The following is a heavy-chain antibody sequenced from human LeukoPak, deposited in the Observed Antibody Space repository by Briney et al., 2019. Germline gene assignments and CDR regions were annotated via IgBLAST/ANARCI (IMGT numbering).Heavy chain of an antibody. CDR1: GGSISSGGYS. D-gene: IGHD3-22*01. J-gene: IGHJ3*02. CDR3: ARASEIVVVRDAFDI. V-gene: IGHV4-61*02. CDR2: IYTSGST. Sequence: SQTLSLTCAVSGGSISSGGYSWSWIRQPAGKGLEWIGRIYTSGSTNYNPSLKSRVTMSVDTSKNQFSLKLSSVTAADTAVYYCARASEIVVVRDAFDIWGQGTMVTVSS.